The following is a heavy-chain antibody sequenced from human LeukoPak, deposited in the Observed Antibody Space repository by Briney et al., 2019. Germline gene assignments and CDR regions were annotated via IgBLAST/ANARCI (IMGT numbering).Heavy chain of an antibody. V-gene: IGHV3-66*01. CDR1: GFTVSSNS. CDR3: ARDLLTSGWFPYGMDV. CDR2: IYSDGNI. J-gene: IGHJ6*02. Sequence: GGSLRLSCAASGFTVSSNSMSWVRQAPGKGLEWVSVIYSDGNIYYADSVKGRFTIYRDNSENTLYLQVNSLRAEDTGVYYCARDLLTSGWFPYGMDVWGQGTTVTVSS. D-gene: IGHD6-19*01.